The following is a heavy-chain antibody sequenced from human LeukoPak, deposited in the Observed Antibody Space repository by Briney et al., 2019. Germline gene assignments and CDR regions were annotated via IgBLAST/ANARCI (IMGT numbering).Heavy chain of an antibody. CDR3: ARGRRKWRYNWNYYYYMDV. D-gene: IGHD1-20*01. Sequence: GASVKVSCKASVYTFTSYDINWVRQATGQGLEWMGWMNPNSGNTGHAQKFQGRVTMTRNTSISTAYMELSSLRSEDTAVYYCARGRRKWRYNWNYYYYMDVWGKGTTVTVSS. J-gene: IGHJ6*03. V-gene: IGHV1-8*01. CDR1: VYTFTSYD. CDR2: MNPNSGNT.